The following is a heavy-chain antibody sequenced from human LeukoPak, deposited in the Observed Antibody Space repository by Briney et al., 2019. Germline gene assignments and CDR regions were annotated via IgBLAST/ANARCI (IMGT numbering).Heavy chain of an antibody. J-gene: IGHJ4*02. D-gene: IGHD4-17*01. Sequence: SQTLSLTCTVSGGSISSGDYYWSWIRQPPGKGLEWIGYIYYSGSTYYNPSLKSRVTISVDTSKNQFSLKLSSVTAADTAVYYCARLGDYGDYVGYWGQGTLVTVSS. CDR3: ARLGDYGDYVGY. CDR1: GGSISSGDYY. CDR2: IYYSGST. V-gene: IGHV4-30-4*01.